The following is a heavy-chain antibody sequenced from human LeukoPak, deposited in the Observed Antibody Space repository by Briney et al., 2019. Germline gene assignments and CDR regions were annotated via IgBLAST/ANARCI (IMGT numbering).Heavy chain of an antibody. Sequence: GGSRRLSCAASGFTFSSYAMSWVRQAPGKGQEWVSAISGSGGSTYYADSVKGRFTISRDNSKNTLYLQMNSLRAEDTAVYYCAKGVTIFGVVSPNDYWGQGTLVTVSS. CDR3: AKGVTIFGVVSPNDY. J-gene: IGHJ4*02. V-gene: IGHV3-23*01. CDR2: ISGSGGST. CDR1: GFTFSSYA. D-gene: IGHD3-3*01.